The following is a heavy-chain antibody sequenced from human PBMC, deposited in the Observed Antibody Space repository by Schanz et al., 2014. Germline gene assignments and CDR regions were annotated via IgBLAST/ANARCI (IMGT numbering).Heavy chain of an antibody. CDR2: MNPNSGNP. J-gene: IGHJ4*02. CDR1: GHTFTCYD. CDR3: ARGRTVDY. Sequence: QVQLIHSGAEVKKPGASVKVSCTASGHTFTCYDINWVRQAPGQGLEWLGWMNPNSGNPGFAQKFRGRVTMTRNASMSTAYIELHILTSEDTAVYYCARGRTVDYWGRGTLVTVSS. V-gene: IGHV1-8*01.